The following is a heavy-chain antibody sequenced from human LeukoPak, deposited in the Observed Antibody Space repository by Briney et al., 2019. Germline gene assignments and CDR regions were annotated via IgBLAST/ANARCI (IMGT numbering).Heavy chain of an antibody. CDR2: INPNSGGT. CDR1: GYTFTSYD. J-gene: IGHJ6*03. V-gene: IGHV1-2*02. CDR3: ARLEAYYYYMDV. D-gene: IGHD3-3*01. Sequence: ASVKVSCKASGYTFTSYDINWVRQATGQGLEWMGWINPNSGGTNYAQKFQGRVTMTRDTSISTAYMELSRLRSDDTAVYYCARLEAYYYYMDVWGKGTTVTISS.